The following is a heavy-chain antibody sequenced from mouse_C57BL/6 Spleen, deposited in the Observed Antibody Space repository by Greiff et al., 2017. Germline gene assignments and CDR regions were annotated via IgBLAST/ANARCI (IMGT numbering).Heavy chain of an antibody. D-gene: IGHD2-4*01. CDR3: ARRGVYDYDYFDY. J-gene: IGHJ2*01. Sequence: QVHVKQPGAELVKPGASVKLSCKASGYTFTSYWMQWVKQRPGPGLEWIGEIDPSDSYTNYNQKFKGKATLTVDTSSSTAYMQLSSLTSEDSAVYYCARRGVYDYDYFDYWGQGTTLTVSS. V-gene: IGHV1-50*01. CDR1: GYTFTSYW. CDR2: IDPSDSYT.